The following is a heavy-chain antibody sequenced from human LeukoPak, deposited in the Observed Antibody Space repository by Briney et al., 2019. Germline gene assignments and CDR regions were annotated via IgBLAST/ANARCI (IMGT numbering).Heavy chain of an antibody. J-gene: IGHJ4*02. V-gene: IGHV4-39*01. CDR1: GGSISSSSYY. Sequence: SETLSLTCTVPGGSISSSSYYWGWIRQPPGKGLEWIGSIYYSGSTYYNPSLKSRVTISVDTSKNQFSLKLSSVTAADTAVYYCARRGSGYYEGDWGYYFDYWGQGTLVTVSS. D-gene: IGHD3-22*01. CDR2: IYYSGST. CDR3: ARRGSGYYEGDWGYYFDY.